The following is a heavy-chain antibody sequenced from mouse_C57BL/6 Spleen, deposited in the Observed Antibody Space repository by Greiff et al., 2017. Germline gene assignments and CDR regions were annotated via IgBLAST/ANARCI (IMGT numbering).Heavy chain of an antibody. CDR2: INPGSGGT. D-gene: IGHD3-2*02. V-gene: IGHV1-54*01. CDR3: AGSSAGYVGFAY. J-gene: IGHJ3*01. CDR1: GYAFTNYL. Sequence: VKLQESGAELVRPGTSVKVSCKASGYAFTNYLIEWVKQRPGQGLEWIGVINPGSGGTNYNEKFKGKATLTADKSSSTAYMQLSSLTSEDSAVYFCAGSSAGYVGFAYWGQGTLVTVSA.